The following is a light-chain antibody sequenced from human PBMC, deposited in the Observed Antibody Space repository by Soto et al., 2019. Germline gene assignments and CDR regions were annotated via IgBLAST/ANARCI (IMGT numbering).Light chain of an antibody. J-gene: IGKJ2*01. CDR3: QQYGRSPFT. CDR1: QRITNNF. V-gene: IGKV3-20*01. Sequence: EIVLTQSPVTLSLSPGERATLSCRASQRITNNFLAWFQQKAGLAPRLLIYGASTRANGVPDRFSGGGSGTDFVLTISRLEPEDFALYYCQQYGRSPFTFGQRTKLQIK. CDR2: GAS.